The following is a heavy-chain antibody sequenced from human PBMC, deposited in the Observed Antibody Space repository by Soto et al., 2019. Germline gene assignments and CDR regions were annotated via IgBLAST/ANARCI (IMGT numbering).Heavy chain of an antibody. CDR2: VYWDDSK. Sequence: QITLNESGPTLVKPTQTLTLTCTFSGFSLSTRDVGVGWIRQPPGEALEWLGVVYWDDSKTYSPSLESRLTINKDPSKNQVVLRMTKMDPVDTATYYCAHCRGGVASFWGQGTLVTVSS. D-gene: IGHD2-2*01. CDR1: GFSLSTRDVG. J-gene: IGHJ4*02. CDR3: AHCRGGVASF. V-gene: IGHV2-5*02.